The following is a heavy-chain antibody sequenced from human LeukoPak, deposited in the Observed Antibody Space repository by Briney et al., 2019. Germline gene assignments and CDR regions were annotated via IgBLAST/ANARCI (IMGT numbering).Heavy chain of an antibody. CDR3: AKGNYYDSSHSFDY. D-gene: IGHD3-22*01. V-gene: IGHV3-9*01. Sequence: GGSLRLSCAASGFTFDDYAMHWVRQAPGKGLEWVSGISWNSGSIGYADSVKGRFTISRDNAKNSLYLQMNSLRAEDTALYYCAKGNYYDSSHSFDYWGQGTLVTVSS. J-gene: IGHJ4*02. CDR2: ISWNSGSI. CDR1: GFTFDDYA.